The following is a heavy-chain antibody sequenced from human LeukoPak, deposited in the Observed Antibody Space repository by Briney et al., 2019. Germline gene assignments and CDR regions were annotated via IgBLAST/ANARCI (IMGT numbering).Heavy chain of an antibody. D-gene: IGHD6-13*01. J-gene: IGHJ4*02. CDR2: IYHSGST. CDR1: GYSISSGYY. CDR3: AGSLAAGTRGVFDY. Sequence: PSETLSLTCTVSGYSISSGYYWGWIRQPPGKGLEWIGSIYHSGSTYYNPSLKSRVTISVDTSKNQFSLKLSSVTAADTAVYYCAGSLAAGTRGVFDYWGQGTLVTVSS. V-gene: IGHV4-38-2*02.